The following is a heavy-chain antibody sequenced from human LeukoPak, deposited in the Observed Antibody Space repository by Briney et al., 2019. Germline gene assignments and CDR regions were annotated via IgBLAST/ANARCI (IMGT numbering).Heavy chain of an antibody. CDR3: ARRAGAYSHPYDY. CDR1: GFTFSTYW. Sequence: PGGSLRLSCAASGFTFSTYWMSWVRQVPGKGLEWVANIKQDGSEKYYVGSVKGRFTISRDNAKNSLYLQMNSLRGEDTALYYCARRAGAYSHPYDYWGQGTLVTVSS. D-gene: IGHD4/OR15-4a*01. J-gene: IGHJ4*02. CDR2: IKQDGSEK. V-gene: IGHV3-7*01.